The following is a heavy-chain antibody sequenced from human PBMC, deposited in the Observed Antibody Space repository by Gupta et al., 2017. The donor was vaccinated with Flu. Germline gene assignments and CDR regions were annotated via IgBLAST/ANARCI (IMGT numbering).Heavy chain of an antibody. D-gene: IGHD2-15*01. Sequence: QVQLQQGAAGLLEPSETLSLTCTVLGGSVIDYYWSWLRQPPGKGLEWIGEINHRGGTNYHPSLKSRVSLSVETSKNQICLKLTSVTAADTAVYYCARSYCIGGSCSPCAFDIWGQGTLVPVSS. CDR2: INHRGGT. CDR3: ARSYCIGGSCSPCAFDI. V-gene: IGHV4-34*02. CDR1: GGSVIDYY. J-gene: IGHJ3*02.